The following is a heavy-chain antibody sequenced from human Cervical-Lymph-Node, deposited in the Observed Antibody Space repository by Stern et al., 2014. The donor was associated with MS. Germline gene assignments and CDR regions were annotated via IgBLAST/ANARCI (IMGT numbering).Heavy chain of an antibody. D-gene: IGHD1/OR15-1a*01. J-gene: IGHJ6*02. CDR3: ARDGITRSGLDV. CDR2: SSGEGSNT. V-gene: IGHV3-74*01. Sequence: EVQLVESGGGLVQPGGSLRLSFAASGFSLRTYWMHWVRQVPGMGLVCVSRSSGEGSNTRYADSVKGRFTISRDNGKNMVFLQMNNLRAEDTAVYYCARDGITRSGLDVGGLGTPVTVSS. CDR1: GFSLRTYW.